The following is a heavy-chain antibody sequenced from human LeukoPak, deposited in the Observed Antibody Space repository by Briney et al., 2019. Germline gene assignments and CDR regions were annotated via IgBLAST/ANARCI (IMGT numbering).Heavy chain of an antibody. V-gene: IGHV4-59*12. CDR3: ARRRGYDSSGYYYH. CDR1: GGSISNYY. J-gene: IGHJ5*02. D-gene: IGHD3-22*01. CDR2: IYYSGSA. Sequence: SETLSLTCTVSGGSISNYYWSWIRQPPGKGLEWIGYIYYSGSANYNPSLKSRVTISVDTSKNQFSLKLSSVTAADTAVYYCARRRGYDSSGYYYHWGQGTLVTVSS.